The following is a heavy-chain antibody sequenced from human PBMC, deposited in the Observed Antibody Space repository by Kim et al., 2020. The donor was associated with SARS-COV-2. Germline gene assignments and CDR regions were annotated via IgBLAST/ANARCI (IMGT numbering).Heavy chain of an antibody. CDR2: IKQDGSEK. D-gene: IGHD3-22*01. J-gene: IGHJ4*02. CDR1: GFTFSSYW. V-gene: IGHV3-7*03. Sequence: GGSLRLSCAASGFTFSSYWMSWVRQAPGKGLEWVANIKQDGSEKYYVDSVKGRFTISRDNAKNSLYLQMNSLRAEDTAVYYCARDPRPYDSPYFDYWGQGTLVTVSS. CDR3: ARDPRPYDSPYFDY.